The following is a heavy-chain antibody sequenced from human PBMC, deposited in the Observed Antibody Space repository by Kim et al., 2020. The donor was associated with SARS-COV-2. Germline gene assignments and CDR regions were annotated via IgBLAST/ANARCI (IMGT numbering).Heavy chain of an antibody. J-gene: IGHJ1*01. Sequence: ADSVKGRFTISRDNSRSTVYLRMNSLRADDTAIYYCAQDALSGTWNEYFYHWGQGTRVTVAS. CDR3: AQDALSGTWNEYFYH. D-gene: IGHD6-25*01. V-gene: IGHV3-23*01.